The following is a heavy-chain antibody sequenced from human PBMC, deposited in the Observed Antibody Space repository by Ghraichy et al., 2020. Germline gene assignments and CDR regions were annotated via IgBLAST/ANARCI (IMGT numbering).Heavy chain of an antibody. CDR2: MYYSGSS. D-gene: IGHD5-24*01. CDR1: GASVSSATYY. J-gene: IGHJ3*02. V-gene: IGHV4-61*01. Sequence: GSLRLSCTVSGASVSSATYYWTWVRQPPGKGLEWIGYMYYSGSSNYNPSLKSRVSISLDTSRNQVSLKLNSVSAADTAVYYCAAVNAGWLQLGGALDIWGQGTTVTVSA. CDR3: AAVNAGWLQLGGALDI.